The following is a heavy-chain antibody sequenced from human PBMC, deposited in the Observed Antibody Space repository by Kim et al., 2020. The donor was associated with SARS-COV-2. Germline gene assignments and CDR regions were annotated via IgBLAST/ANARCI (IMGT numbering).Heavy chain of an antibody. J-gene: IGHJ5*02. V-gene: IGHV4-31*03. CDR3: ARVPVVVRWFDP. CDR2: IYYSGST. CDR1: GGSISSGGYY. D-gene: IGHD2-21*01. Sequence: SETLFLTCTVSGGSISSGGYYWSWIRQHPGKGLEWIGYIYYSGSTYYNPSLKSRVTISVDTSKNQFSLKLSSVTAADTAVYYCARVPVVVRWFDPWGQGTLVTVSS.